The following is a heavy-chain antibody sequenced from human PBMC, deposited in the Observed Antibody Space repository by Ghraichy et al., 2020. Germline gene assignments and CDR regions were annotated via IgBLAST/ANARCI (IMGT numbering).Heavy chain of an antibody. V-gene: IGHV4-59*01. CDR3: AREKGPSTSFYYGIYV. CDR1: GGSINSDY. CDR2: IYYSGST. Sequence: SQTLSLTCTVSGGSINSDYWTWIRQPPGKGLEWIGYIYYSGSTTYNPSLRSRVTMSVDTSKNQFSLKLNSVTAADTAVYYCAREKGPSTSFYYGIYVWGQGAKVTVSS. D-gene: IGHD6-6*01. J-gene: IGHJ6*02.